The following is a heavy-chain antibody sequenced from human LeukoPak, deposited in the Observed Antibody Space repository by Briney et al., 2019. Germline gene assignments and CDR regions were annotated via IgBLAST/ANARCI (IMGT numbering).Heavy chain of an antibody. CDR1: GFTFSSFE. CDR3: VRSDRETFAFDI. V-gene: IGHV3-48*03. Sequence: GGSLRLSCAASGFTFSSFEMNWVRQAPGKGLEWVSYIQITGTPIHYADSVKGRFTTSRDNAEKSLYLQLNNLRLEDTAVYYCVRSDRETFAFDIWGQGAMVTVSS. J-gene: IGHJ3*02. CDR2: IQITGTPI. D-gene: IGHD2/OR15-2a*01.